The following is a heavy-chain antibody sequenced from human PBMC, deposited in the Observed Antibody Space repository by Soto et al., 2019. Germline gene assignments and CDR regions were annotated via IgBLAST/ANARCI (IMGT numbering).Heavy chain of an antibody. CDR1: GYTFTGYY. Sequence: GSSVKVSCKASGYTFTGYYMHGVRQAPGQGLEWMGWINPNSGGTNYAQKFQGRVTMTRDTSISTAYMELSRLRSDDTAVYYCARDLRIQLWPEDFLYYYYGMDVWGQGTTVTVSS. CDR2: INPNSGGT. V-gene: IGHV1-2*02. CDR3: ARDLRIQLWPEDFLYYYYGMDV. D-gene: IGHD5-18*01. J-gene: IGHJ6*02.